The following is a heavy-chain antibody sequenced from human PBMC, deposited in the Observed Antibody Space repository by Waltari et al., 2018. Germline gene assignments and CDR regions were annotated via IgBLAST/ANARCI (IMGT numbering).Heavy chain of an antibody. V-gene: IGHV1-69*01. J-gene: IGHJ4*02. CDR2: RIPIVGPA. D-gene: IGHD4-17*01. CDR1: GGTFSSYA. Sequence: QVQLVQSGAEVKKPGSSVKVSCKASGGTFSSYAISWVRQAPGQGLEWMGGRIPIVGPANDEQRVQGRVTITADESTSTAYMELSSLRSEDTAVYYCARGPRPGDYATGYYFDYWGQGTLVTVSS. CDR3: ARGPRPGDYATGYYFDY.